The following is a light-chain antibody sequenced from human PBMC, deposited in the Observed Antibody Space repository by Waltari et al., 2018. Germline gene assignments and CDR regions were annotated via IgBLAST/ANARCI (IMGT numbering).Light chain of an antibody. Sequence: DIQMTQSPSTLSASVGDRVTITCRASQSISSWLAWYQQKPGKAPKLLIYKASSLESGVPSRFSGSGAGTEVTLTISSLQPDDFATYYCQQYNSYSVTCGQGTKVEIK. J-gene: IGKJ1*01. CDR2: KAS. CDR3: QQYNSYSVT. V-gene: IGKV1-5*03. CDR1: QSISSW.